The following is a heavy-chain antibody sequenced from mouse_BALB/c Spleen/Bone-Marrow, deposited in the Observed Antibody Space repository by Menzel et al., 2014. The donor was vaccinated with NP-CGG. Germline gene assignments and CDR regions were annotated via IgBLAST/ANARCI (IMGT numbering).Heavy chain of an antibody. V-gene: IGHV1-26*01. D-gene: IGHD2-4*01. J-gene: IGHJ3*01. CDR3: AREGNYDYAWFAY. Sequence: VQLQQPGPELVKPGASMKISCKASGYSFTDYTMNWVKQSHGKNLEWIGLINPYNGGTSYNQKFKGKATLTVDKSSSTAYMELLSLTSEDSAVDYCAREGNYDYAWFAYWGQGTLVTVSA. CDR1: GYSFTDYT. CDR2: INPYNGGT.